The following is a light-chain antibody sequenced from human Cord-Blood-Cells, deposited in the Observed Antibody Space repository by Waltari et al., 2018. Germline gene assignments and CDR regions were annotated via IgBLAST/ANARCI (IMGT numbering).Light chain of an antibody. CDR1: QSISIY. CDR3: QQSYSTPYT. Sequence: DIQMTKSPSSLSASVGDRVTITCRASQSISIYLNWYQQKPGKAPKLLIYAASSLQSGVPSRFSGSGSGTDFTLTISSLQPEDFATYYCQQSYSTPYTFGQGTKLEIK. V-gene: IGKV1-39*01. CDR2: AAS. J-gene: IGKJ2*01.